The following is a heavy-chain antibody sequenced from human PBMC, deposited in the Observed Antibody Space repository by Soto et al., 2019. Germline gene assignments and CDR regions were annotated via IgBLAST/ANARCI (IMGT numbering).Heavy chain of an antibody. CDR1: GFTFSSYS. CDR2: ISSSSSTI. CDR3: ARDPDSGYEDYYYYYMDV. Sequence: GGSLRLSCAASGFTFSSYSMNWVRQAPGKGLEWVSYISSSSSTIYYADSVKGRFTISRDNAKNSLYLQMNSLRAEDTAVYYCARDPDSGYEDYYYYYMDVWGKGTTVTVSS. D-gene: IGHD5-12*01. J-gene: IGHJ6*03. V-gene: IGHV3-48*01.